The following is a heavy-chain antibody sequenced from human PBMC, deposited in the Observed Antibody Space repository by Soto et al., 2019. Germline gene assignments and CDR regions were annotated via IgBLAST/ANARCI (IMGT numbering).Heavy chain of an antibody. CDR2: ISWNSGSI. CDR1: GFTFDDYA. Sequence: EVQLVESGGSLVQPGRSLRLSCAASGFTFDDYAMHWVRQAPGKGLEWVSGISWNSGSIGYADSVKGRFTISRDNAKNSLYLQMNSLRAEDTALYYCAKDMSSGWHRNENFDYWGQGTLVTVSS. D-gene: IGHD6-19*01. V-gene: IGHV3-9*01. J-gene: IGHJ4*02. CDR3: AKDMSSGWHRNENFDY.